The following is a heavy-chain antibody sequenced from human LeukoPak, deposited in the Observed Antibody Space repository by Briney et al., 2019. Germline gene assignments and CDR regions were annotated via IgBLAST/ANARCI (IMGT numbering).Heavy chain of an antibody. CDR3: ARGRRLRFLEWSNPPNWFDP. CDR2: IYYSGST. Sequence: SETLSLTCTVSGGSISSYYWSWIRQPPGKGLEWIGYIYYSGSTNYNPSLKSRVTISVDTSKNQFSLKLSSVTAADTAVYYCARGRRLRFLEWSNPPNWFDPWGQGTLVTVSS. D-gene: IGHD3-3*01. CDR1: GGSISSYY. V-gene: IGHV4-59*12. J-gene: IGHJ5*02.